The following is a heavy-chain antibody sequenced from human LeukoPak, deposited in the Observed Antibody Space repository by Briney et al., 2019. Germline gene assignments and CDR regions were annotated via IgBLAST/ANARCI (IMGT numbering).Heavy chain of an antibody. CDR2: IYPGDSDT. CDR1: GYSFTSYW. J-gene: IGHJ4*02. D-gene: IGHD2-21*02. Sequence: GESLKISCKGSGYSFTSYWIGWVRQMPGKGLEWMGIIYPGDSDTRYSPSFQGQVTMSADKSISTAYLQWGSLKASDTAMYHCARLQGGDHSAFDYWGQGTLVTVSS. V-gene: IGHV5-51*01. CDR3: ARLQGGDHSAFDY.